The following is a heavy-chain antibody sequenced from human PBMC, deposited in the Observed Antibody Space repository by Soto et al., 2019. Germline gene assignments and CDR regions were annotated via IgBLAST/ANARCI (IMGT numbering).Heavy chain of an antibody. CDR1: GYTLTNYV. CDR2: ISDYNVNT. Sequence: QVQLVQSGAEVKKPRASVKVSCKASGYTLTNYVISWVRQAPGQGREWMGWISDYNVNTNHAQKFQGRVTMTTDTSTSTAYMGLRSLGSGHTAVYYCASDIVVIPTARWDGMDVWGQGTTVTVSS. CDR3: ASDIVVIPTARWDGMDV. D-gene: IGHD2-2*01. V-gene: IGHV1-18*04. J-gene: IGHJ6*02.